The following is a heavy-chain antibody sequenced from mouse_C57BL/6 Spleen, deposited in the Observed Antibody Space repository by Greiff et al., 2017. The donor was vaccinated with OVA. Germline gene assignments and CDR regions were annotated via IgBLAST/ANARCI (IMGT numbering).Heavy chain of an antibody. CDR2: INPSNGGT. CDR3: AAYSNYHYAMDY. J-gene: IGHJ4*01. Sequence: QVQLQQPGTELVKPGASVKLSCKASGYTFTSYWMHWVKQRPGQGLEWIGNINPSNGGTNYNEKFKSKATLTVDKSSSTAYMQLSSLTSEDSAVYYWAAYSNYHYAMDYWGQGTSVTVSS. CDR1: GYTFTSYW. D-gene: IGHD2-5*01. V-gene: IGHV1-53*01.